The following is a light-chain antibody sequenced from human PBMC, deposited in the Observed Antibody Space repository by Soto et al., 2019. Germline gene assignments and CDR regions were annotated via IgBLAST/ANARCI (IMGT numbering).Light chain of an antibody. J-gene: IGKJ1*01. CDR2: GAS. Sequence: ENVLTQSPGTLSLSPGERATLSCRASQSVSSSYLAWYQQKPGQAPRLLIYGASSRATGIPDRFSGSGSGTHFTLTISRLEPGDFAVYYCQQYGSSPRTFGQGTKVEIK. CDR1: QSVSSSY. V-gene: IGKV3-20*01. CDR3: QQYGSSPRT.